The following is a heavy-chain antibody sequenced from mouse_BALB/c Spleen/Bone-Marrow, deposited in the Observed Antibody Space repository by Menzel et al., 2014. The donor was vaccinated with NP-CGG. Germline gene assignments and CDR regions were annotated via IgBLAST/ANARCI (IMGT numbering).Heavy chain of an antibody. CDR1: GFSLTSYG. Sequence: VKVVESGPGLVAPSQRLSITCTVSGFSLTSYGVHWVRQPPGKGLEWLGVIWAGGSTNYNSALMSRLSISKDNSKSQVFLKMNSLQTDDTAMYYCARDYYGSLYAMDYWGQGTSVTVSS. CDR2: IWAGGST. J-gene: IGHJ4*01. D-gene: IGHD1-1*01. V-gene: IGHV2-9*02. CDR3: ARDYYGSLYAMDY.